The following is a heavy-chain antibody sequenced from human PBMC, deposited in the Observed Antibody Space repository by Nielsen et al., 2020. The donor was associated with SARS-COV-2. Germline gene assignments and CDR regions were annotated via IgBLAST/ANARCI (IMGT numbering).Heavy chain of an antibody. J-gene: IGHJ3*02. Sequence: WVRQAPGQGLEWMGWMNPNIGKAGYAQRFQGRLTMTSDTSTSTAYMKLSRLRSEDTAVYYCARPTFLPVARGSNSFDAFDMWGQGTMVTVSS. D-gene: IGHD2/OR15-2a*01. V-gene: IGHV1-8*01. CDR3: ARPTFLPVARGSNSFDAFDM. CDR2: MNPNIGKA.